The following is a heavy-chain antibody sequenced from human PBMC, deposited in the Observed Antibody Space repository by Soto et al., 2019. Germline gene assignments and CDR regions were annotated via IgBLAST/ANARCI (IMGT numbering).Heavy chain of an antibody. CDR2: IYSGGST. CDR3: ARDEVVAATAPHAFDI. CDR1: GFTVSSNY. J-gene: IGHJ3*02. Sequence: GGSLRLSCAASGFTVSSNYMSWVRQAPGKGLEWVSVIYSGGSTYYADSVKGRFTISRDNSKNTLYLQMNSLRAEDTAVYYCARDEVVAATAPHAFDIWGQGTMVTVS. V-gene: IGHV3-66*01. D-gene: IGHD2-15*01.